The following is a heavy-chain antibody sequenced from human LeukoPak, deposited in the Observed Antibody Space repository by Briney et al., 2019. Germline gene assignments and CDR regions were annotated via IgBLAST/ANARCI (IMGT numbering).Heavy chain of an antibody. CDR3: ARSGDYVQTGWFDP. CDR2: ISAYNGNT. Sequence: ASVKVSCKASGYTLTSYGISWVRQAPGQGLEWMGWISAYNGNTNYAQKLQGRVTMTTDTSTSTAYMELRSLRSDDTAVYYCARSGDYVQTGWFDPWGQGTLVTVSS. CDR1: GYTLTSYG. D-gene: IGHD4-17*01. J-gene: IGHJ5*02. V-gene: IGHV1-18*01.